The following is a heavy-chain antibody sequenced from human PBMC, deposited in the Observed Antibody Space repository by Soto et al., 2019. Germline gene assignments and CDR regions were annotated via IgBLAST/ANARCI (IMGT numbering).Heavy chain of an antibody. D-gene: IGHD4-17*01. CDR3: ARRYGYYFDY. CDR2: IYYSGST. V-gene: IGHV4-59*08. Sequence: SETLSLTCTVSGGNLISYDWSWIRQPPGRGLEWIGYIYYSGSTNYNPSLKSRVTISVDTSKNQFSLTLSSVTAADTAVYYCARRYGYYFDYWGQGTLVTVSS. CDR1: GGNLISYD. J-gene: IGHJ4*02.